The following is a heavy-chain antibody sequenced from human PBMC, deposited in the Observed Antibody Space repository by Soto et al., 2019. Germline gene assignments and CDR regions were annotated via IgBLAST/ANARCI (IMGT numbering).Heavy chain of an antibody. CDR2: MQPSSGRT. D-gene: IGHD1-26*01. J-gene: IGHJ4*02. Sequence: ASVKGSCKASGYSFTSLDSSWVRQTTGQGLERMGWMQPSSGRTGYAQKFQGRVTMTRDTSINTAYMELSSLTSDDTAFYYCARGVTAGVDYWGQRPLVTVSS. V-gene: IGHV1-8*01. CDR1: GYSFTSLD. CDR3: ARGVTAGVDY.